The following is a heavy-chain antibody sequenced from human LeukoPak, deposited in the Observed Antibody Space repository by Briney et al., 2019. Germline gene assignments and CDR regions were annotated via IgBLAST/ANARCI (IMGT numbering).Heavy chain of an antibody. CDR1: GYTFTSYY. J-gene: IGHJ4*02. CDR3: ARDEMYYDFWSGHLDY. CDR2: INPSGGST. V-gene: IGHV1-46*01. Sequence: GASVKVSCKASGYTFTSYYMHWVRQAPGQGLEWMGIINPSGGSTSYAQKFQGRVTMTRDTSTSTVYMELSSLRSEDTAVYYCARDEMYYDFWSGHLDYWGQGTLVTVSS. D-gene: IGHD3-3*01.